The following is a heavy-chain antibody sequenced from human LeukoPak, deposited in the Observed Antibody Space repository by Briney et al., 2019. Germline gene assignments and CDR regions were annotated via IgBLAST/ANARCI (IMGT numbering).Heavy chain of an antibody. CDR2: IRYDGSNK. Sequence: GGSLRLSCAASGFTFSSYGMHWVRQAPGKGLEWVAFIRYDGSNKYYADSVKSRFTISRDNSKNTLYLQMNSLRAEDAAVYFCAKDYNNGFDYWGQGALVTVSS. CDR1: GFTFSSYG. CDR3: AKDYNNGFDY. J-gene: IGHJ4*02. V-gene: IGHV3-30*02. D-gene: IGHD1-14*01.